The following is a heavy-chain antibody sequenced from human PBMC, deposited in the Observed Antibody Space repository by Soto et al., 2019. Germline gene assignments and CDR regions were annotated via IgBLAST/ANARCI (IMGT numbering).Heavy chain of an antibody. CDR1: GYTFTNYG. V-gene: IGHV1-18*01. Sequence: ASVKVSCKASGYTFTNYGISWVRQAPGQGLEWMGWISAYNGNTKYAQKLQGRVTMTTDTSTSTAYMELRSLRSDDTAVYYCARDLYDILTGYVHNWFDPWGLG. CDR2: ISAYNGNT. CDR3: ARDLYDILTGYVHNWFDP. J-gene: IGHJ5*02. D-gene: IGHD3-9*01.